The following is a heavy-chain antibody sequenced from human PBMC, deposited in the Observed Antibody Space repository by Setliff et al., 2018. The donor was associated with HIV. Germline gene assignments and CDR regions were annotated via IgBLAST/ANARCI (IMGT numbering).Heavy chain of an antibody. CDR1: GGSITAFY. Sequence: SETLSPTCAVSGGSITAFYWNWIRQHPGKGLEWIGFAHHSGTTSYNPTLQSRVIVAVDTSRNEFSLRVNSVTAADTVVYYCARWGEPSIKAFDIWGQGTIVTVSS. CDR2: AHHSGTT. CDR3: ARWGEPSIKAFDI. D-gene: IGHD3-16*01. J-gene: IGHJ3*02. V-gene: IGHV4-59*08.